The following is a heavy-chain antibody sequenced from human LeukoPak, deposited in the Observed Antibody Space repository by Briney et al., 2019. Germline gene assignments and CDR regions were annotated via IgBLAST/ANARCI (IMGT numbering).Heavy chain of an antibody. V-gene: IGHV4-4*07. CDR1: GGSISSYY. CDR3: AREVLYCSGGSCYNWFDP. J-gene: IGHJ5*02. D-gene: IGHD2-15*01. Sequence: SETLSLTCTVSGGSISSYYWSWIRQPAGKGLEWIGRTYTSGSTNYNPSLKSRVTMSVDTSKNQFSLKLSSVTAADTAVYYCAREVLYCSGGSCYNWFDPWGQGTLVTVSS. CDR2: TYTSGST.